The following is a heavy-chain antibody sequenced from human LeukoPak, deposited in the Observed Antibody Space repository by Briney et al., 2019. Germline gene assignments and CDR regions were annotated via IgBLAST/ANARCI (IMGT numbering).Heavy chain of an antibody. CDR2: ISGSGIAT. Sequence: GGSLRLSCAASGFTLNNYAMTWVRQAPGKGLEWVSAISGSGIATYYADSVKGRFTISRDNSRNTLYLQMISLRAEDTAVYYCARMWSYYYDSSGYKYYFDYWGQGTLVTVS. D-gene: IGHD3-22*01. J-gene: IGHJ4*02. CDR1: GFTLNNYA. CDR3: ARMWSYYYDSSGYKYYFDY. V-gene: IGHV3-23*01.